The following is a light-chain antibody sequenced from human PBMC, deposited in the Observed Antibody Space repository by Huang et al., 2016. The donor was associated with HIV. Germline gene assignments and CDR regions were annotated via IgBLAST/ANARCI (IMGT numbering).Light chain of an antibody. CDR1: QDIANS. CDR3: QQLHSYPIT. V-gene: IGKV1-9*01. Sequence: QLTQSPSSLSMSVGDRVIITCQASQDIANSLAWYQHKPGRAPKLFISAASTLQSGVPSRFSGGSAGTYFTLIITNLQPDDFASYYCQQLHSYPITFGQGTRL. J-gene: IGKJ5*01. CDR2: AAS.